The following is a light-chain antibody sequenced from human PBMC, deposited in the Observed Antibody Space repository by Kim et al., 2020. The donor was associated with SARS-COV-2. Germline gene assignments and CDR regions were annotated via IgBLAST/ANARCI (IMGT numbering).Light chain of an antibody. J-gene: IGKJ2*03. Sequence: DIQMTQSPSTLSASVGDSVTITCRASQSISSWLAWYQQKPGKAPKLLIYKASSLESGVPSRFSGSGSGTEFTLTISSLQPDDFATYYCQQYNSYWSFGQGTKLEI. CDR3: QQYNSYWS. CDR2: KAS. V-gene: IGKV1-5*03. CDR1: QSISSW.